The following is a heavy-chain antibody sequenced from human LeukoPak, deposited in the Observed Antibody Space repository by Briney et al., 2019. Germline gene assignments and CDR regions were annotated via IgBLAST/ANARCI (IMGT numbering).Heavy chain of an antibody. V-gene: IGHV4-38-2*02. CDR3: ARGPDSTVTKWSAFDI. Sequence: SETLSLTCTVSGYSISSGYYWGWIRPPPGKGLKWIGSISHSGSTYYNPSLKSRVTISVDTSKNQFSLKLSSVTAADTAVYYCARGPDSTVTKWSAFDIWGQGTMVTVSS. CDR1: GYSISSGYY. CDR2: ISHSGST. D-gene: IGHD4-17*01. J-gene: IGHJ3*02.